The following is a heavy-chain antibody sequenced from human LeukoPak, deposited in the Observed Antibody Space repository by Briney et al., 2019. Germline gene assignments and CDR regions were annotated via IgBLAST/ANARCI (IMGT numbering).Heavy chain of an antibody. CDR3: ARDSGTTGEVKFDP. CDR1: SYPISNGYY. D-gene: IGHD3-10*01. Sequence: SETLSLTCSVSSYPISNGYYWGWIRQPPGRGLEWIGSIHHSGSTYYNPSLKSRVTMSIDTSNNQFSLRLRFVTAADTAVYYCARDSGTTGEVKFDPWGQGTLVTVSS. V-gene: IGHV4-38-2*02. J-gene: IGHJ5*02. CDR2: IHHSGST.